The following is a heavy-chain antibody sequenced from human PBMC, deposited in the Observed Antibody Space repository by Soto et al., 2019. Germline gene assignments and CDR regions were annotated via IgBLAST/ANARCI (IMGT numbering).Heavy chain of an antibody. CDR3: AQIAGGISYYYYYMDV. Sequence: GGSLRLSCATSGFTFSNYGMSWVRQAPGKGLEWVSYISSSSSTTYYADSVKGRFTISRDNAKNSLYLQMNSLRAEDTAVYRCAQIAGGISYYYYYMDVWGTGTMVTVSS. D-gene: IGHD6-13*01. J-gene: IGHJ6*03. CDR1: GFTFSNYG. CDR2: ISSSSSTT. V-gene: IGHV3-48*01.